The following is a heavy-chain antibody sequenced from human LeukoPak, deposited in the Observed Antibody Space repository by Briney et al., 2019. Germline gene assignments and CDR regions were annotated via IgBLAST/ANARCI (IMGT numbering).Heavy chain of an antibody. Sequence: GGSLRLSCAASGFTFSSYAMSWVRQAPGKGLEWVANIKQDGSEKYYVDSVKGRFTISRDNAKNSLYLQMNSLRAEDTAVYYCARDRVGATTDRAYYYYYYMDVWGKGTTVTVSS. CDR1: GFTFSSYA. V-gene: IGHV3-7*01. D-gene: IGHD1-26*01. CDR2: IKQDGSEK. CDR3: ARDRVGATTDRAYYYYYYMDV. J-gene: IGHJ6*03.